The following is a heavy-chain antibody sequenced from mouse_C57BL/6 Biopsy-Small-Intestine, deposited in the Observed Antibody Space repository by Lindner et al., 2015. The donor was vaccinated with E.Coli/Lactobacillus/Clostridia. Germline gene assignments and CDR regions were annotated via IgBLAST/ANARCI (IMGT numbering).Heavy chain of an antibody. CDR2: ILPGSGSS. D-gene: IGHD2-2*01. Sequence: VQLQESGTELMKPGASVKLSCKATGYTFTDYWIEWIKQRPGHGLEWIGEILPGSGSSNYNEKFKGKATVTADTSSNTAYMQLSSLTTEDSAIYYCTRLGYYGYDWFAYWGQGTLVTVSA. J-gene: IGHJ3*01. CDR1: GYTFTDYW. CDR3: TRLGYYGYDWFAY. V-gene: IGHV1-9*01.